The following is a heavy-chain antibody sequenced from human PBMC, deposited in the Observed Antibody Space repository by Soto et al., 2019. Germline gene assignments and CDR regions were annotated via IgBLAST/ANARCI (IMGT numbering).Heavy chain of an antibody. CDR2: ISTSGSYI. Sequence: EVQLVESGGGLVKPGGSLRLSCAASGFTFSNYNMNWVRQAPGKGLEWVSSISTSGSYIYYADSVKGRFTISRDNAKNSLFLQMNSLRAEDTAVYYCANFGVNYYFDYWGQGTLVTVSS. CDR1: GFTFSNYN. CDR3: ANFGVNYYFDY. V-gene: IGHV3-21*01. J-gene: IGHJ4*02. D-gene: IGHD3-16*01.